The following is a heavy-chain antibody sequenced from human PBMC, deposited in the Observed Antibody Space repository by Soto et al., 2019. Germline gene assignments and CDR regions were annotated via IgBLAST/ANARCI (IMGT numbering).Heavy chain of an antibody. CDR3: ARGSSWGRFDP. J-gene: IGHJ5*02. CDR1: GGSISSSYW. V-gene: IGHV4-4*02. D-gene: IGHD6-13*01. CDR2: IYHSGST. Sequence: QVQLQESGPGLVKPSGTLSLTCAVSGGSISSSYWWSWVRQPPGKGLEWIGEIYHSGSTNYNPSLRSRVTTSVDKSKNQFSLQLTSVTGADTAVYYCARGSSWGRFDPWGQGTLVTVSS.